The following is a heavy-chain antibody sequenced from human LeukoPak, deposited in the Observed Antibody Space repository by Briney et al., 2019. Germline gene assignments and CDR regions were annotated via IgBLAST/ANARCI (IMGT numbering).Heavy chain of an antibody. J-gene: IGHJ4*02. CDR3: ARHMFGIVSTSLGY. CDR2: INPNTGGT. V-gene: IGHV1-2*02. CDR1: GYTFTGYH. D-gene: IGHD5/OR15-5a*01. Sequence: ASVKVSCKASGYTFTGYHVHWVRQARGQGLEWMGWINPNTGGTNHAQKFQGRVTMTRDTSINTVYMELGSLRSDDTAVYYCARHMFGIVSTSLGYWGRGTLVTVSS.